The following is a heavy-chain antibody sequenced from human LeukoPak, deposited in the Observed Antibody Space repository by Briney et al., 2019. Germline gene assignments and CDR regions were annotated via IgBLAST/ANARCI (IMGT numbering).Heavy chain of an antibody. J-gene: IGHJ4*02. Sequence: PGGSLRLSCAASEFTFSSYSMHWVRQAPGKGLESISAVSGDGGSTYYANSVKGRFTISRDNSENTLYLQMGSLTAEDMAVYYCARERTPGTLDYWGQGTLVTVSS. D-gene: IGHD6-13*01. CDR3: ARERTPGTLDY. CDR1: EFTFSSYS. V-gene: IGHV3-64*01. CDR2: VSGDGGST.